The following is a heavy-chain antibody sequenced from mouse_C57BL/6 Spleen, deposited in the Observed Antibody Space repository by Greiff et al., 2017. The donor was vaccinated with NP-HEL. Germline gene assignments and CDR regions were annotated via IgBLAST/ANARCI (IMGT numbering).Heavy chain of an antibody. CDR3: ARADYENYYAMDY. V-gene: IGHV1-61*01. J-gene: IGHJ4*01. D-gene: IGHD2-4*01. CDR2: IYPSDSET. CDR1: GYTFTSYW. Sequence: QVQLQQPGAELVRPGSSVKLSCKASGYTFTSYWMDWVKQRPGQGLEWIGNIYPSDSETHYNQKFKDKATLTVDKSSSTAYMQLSSLTSEDSAVYYCARADYENYYAMDYWGQGTSVTVSS.